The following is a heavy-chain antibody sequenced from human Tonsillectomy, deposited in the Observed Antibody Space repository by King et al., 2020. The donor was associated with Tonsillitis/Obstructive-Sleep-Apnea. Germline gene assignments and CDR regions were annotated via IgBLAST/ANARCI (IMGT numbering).Heavy chain of an antibody. J-gene: IGHJ6*03. V-gene: IGHV3-49*04. CDR3: TRDARYQYYYMDV. D-gene: IGHD3-16*02. CDR1: GFTFGDYA. CDR2: ISSNFYDVTT. Sequence: VQLVESGGGLVQPGRSLRLSCTVSGFTFGDYAMSWVRQAPGKGLEWVGFISSNFYDVTTEYAASVKGRFTISRDDSKSIAYLQMNSLQTEDTALYYCTRDARYQYYYMDVWGKGTTVTVSS.